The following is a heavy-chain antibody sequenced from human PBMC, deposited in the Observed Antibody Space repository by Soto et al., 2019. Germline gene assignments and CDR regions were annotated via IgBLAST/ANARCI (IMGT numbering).Heavy chain of an antibody. J-gene: IGHJ4*02. Sequence: GASVKVSCKASGYTFTSYYMHWVRQAPGQGLEWMGIINPSGGSTSYAQKFQGRVTITKDTSKNQVVLTVTNMASVDTATYYCAHRNYYRLFDYWGQGTLVTVSS. CDR1: GYTFTSYY. V-gene: IGHV1-46*01. D-gene: IGHD3-10*01. CDR3: AHRNYYRLFDY. CDR2: INPSGGST.